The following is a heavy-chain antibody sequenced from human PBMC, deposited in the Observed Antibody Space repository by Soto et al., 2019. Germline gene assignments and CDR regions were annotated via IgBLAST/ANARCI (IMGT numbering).Heavy chain of an antibody. CDR3: ARGQRIGIITAWFDY. CDR1: GGSFSGYY. D-gene: IGHD3-22*01. J-gene: IGHJ4*02. V-gene: IGHV4-34*01. Sequence: PSETLSLTCAVYGGSFSGYYWNWLRQPPGEGLEWIGKIDQSGSTNYNPSLKSRVTMSVDTSKNQFSLKLTSVTAADTAVYYCARGQRIGIITAWFDYWGQGNMVTVSS. CDR2: IDQSGST.